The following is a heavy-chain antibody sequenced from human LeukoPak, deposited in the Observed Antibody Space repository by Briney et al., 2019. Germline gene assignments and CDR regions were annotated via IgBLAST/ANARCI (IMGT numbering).Heavy chain of an antibody. CDR1: GYSFTGYY. Sequence: GASVKVSCKASGYSFTGYYMHWVRQAPGQGLEWMGWINPNSGGTNYTQKFQGRVTMTRDTSISTAYMELSRLRSDDTAVYYCARPRLYGDYHQGSYFDYWGQGTLVTVSS. J-gene: IGHJ4*02. CDR3: ARPRLYGDYHQGSYFDY. D-gene: IGHD4-17*01. CDR2: INPNSGGT. V-gene: IGHV1-2*02.